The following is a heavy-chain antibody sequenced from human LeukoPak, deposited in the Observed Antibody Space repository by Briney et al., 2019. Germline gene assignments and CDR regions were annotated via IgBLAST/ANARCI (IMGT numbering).Heavy chain of an antibody. CDR2: IYYGGST. CDR1: GASISSGGYF. J-gene: IGHJ5*02. CDR3: EKGGRTKDS. V-gene: IGHV4-31*03. D-gene: IGHD1-26*01. Sequence: SETLSLTCTVSGASISSGGYFWIWIRQHPGKGLEYIGYIYYGGSTNYKPSLESRVTISVDTSKNQFSLKLSSVTAADTAVYYCEKGGRTKDSWGQGTLVTVSS.